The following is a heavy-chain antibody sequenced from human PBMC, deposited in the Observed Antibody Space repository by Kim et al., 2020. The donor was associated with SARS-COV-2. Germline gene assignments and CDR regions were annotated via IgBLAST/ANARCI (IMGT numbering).Heavy chain of an antibody. CDR2: IYSSGST. CDR1: GASMSNHY. Sequence: SETLSLTCTVSGASMSNHYWNWIRQPAGKGLEWLGRIYSSGSTNYNPSLKSRVTVSLDTSRSQFSLTVSSVTGADTAVYYCARGQTVTYGNNAFDVWGQG. D-gene: IGHD4-17*01. J-gene: IGHJ3*01. V-gene: IGHV4-4*07. CDR3: ARGQTVTYGNNAFDV.